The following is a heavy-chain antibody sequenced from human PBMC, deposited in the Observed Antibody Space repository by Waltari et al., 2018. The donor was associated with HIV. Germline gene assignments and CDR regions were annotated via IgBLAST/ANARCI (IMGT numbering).Heavy chain of an antibody. Sequence: DEQLLQSGGGFIQSGGSLRLSCVPSGFSLTSYSVSWIRQTAGKGLEWVSYIGTTPTDRYYADSVRTRFTVFTDKIKQSVVLRISNLRDEDSGVYFCARGLSYFDGKPLPWYLDVWGRGSRVTVAS. J-gene: IGHJ2*01. V-gene: IGHV3-48*02. D-gene: IGHD3-9*01. CDR2: IGTTPTDR. CDR1: GFSLTSYS. CDR3: ARGLSYFDGKPLPWYLDV.